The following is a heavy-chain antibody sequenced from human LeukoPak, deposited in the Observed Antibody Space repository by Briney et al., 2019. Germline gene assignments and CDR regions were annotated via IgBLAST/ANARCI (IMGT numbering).Heavy chain of an antibody. Sequence: GGALTLSRAGSGFVFSDLCIHWVRPAPGKGREWVTFISSGGGKTFYADFVKGRVIISRDDSKTTVYLQLHSLRPDDSGVYNCAKPLAGIYLGGAVFDVWGQGTVVIVSS. CDR2: ISSGGGKT. J-gene: IGHJ3*01. D-gene: IGHD1-26*01. V-gene: IGHV3-30*02. CDR3: AKPLAGIYLGGAVFDV. CDR1: GFVFSDLC.